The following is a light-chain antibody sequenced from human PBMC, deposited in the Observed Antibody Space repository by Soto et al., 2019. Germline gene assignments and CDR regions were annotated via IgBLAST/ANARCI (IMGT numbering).Light chain of an antibody. Sequence: EIVLTQSPGTLSLSPGERATLSCRASQSVSSSYLAWYQQKPGQAPRLLIYGASSRATGIPDRFSGSGSGTDFTLTISSLEPEDFVVYYCQQRYNWPLTFGGGTKVEIK. CDR1: QSVSSSY. J-gene: IGKJ4*01. CDR3: QQRYNWPLT. CDR2: GAS. V-gene: IGKV3D-20*02.